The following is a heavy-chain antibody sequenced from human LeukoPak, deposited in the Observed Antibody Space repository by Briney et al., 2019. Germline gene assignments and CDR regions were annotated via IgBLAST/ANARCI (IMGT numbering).Heavy chain of an antibody. D-gene: IGHD6-13*01. CDR2: ISSRSGYT. Sequence: GGSLRLSCAASGFIFSDYSMNWVRQAPGKGLEWVSSISSRSGYTYYADSVKGRFTISRDNAKNSLYLQMNSLRAEDTAVYYCASSLTPGVGAAAPPLGYWGQGALVTVSS. J-gene: IGHJ4*02. CDR1: GFIFSDYS. V-gene: IGHV3-21*01. CDR3: ASSLTPGVGAAAPPLGY.